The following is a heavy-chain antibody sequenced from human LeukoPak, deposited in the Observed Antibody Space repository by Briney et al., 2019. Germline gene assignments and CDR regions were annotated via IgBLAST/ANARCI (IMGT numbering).Heavy chain of an antibody. D-gene: IGHD1-26*01. J-gene: IGHJ4*02. CDR1: GGSISSYY. CDR3: ARDSVGAMGY. Sequence: PSETLSLTCSVSGGSISSYYWRWIRQPPGKGLEWIGYIYYTGSTNYNPSLESRVTISIDTSKKQLSLKVSSVTAADTAVYYCARDSVGAMGYWGQGTLVTVSS. CDR2: IYYTGST. V-gene: IGHV4-59*01.